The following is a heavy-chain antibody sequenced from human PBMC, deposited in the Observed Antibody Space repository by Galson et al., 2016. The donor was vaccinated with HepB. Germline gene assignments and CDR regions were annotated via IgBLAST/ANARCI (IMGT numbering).Heavy chain of an antibody. D-gene: IGHD2/OR15-2a*01. V-gene: IGHV4-39*01. J-gene: IGHJ4*02. CDR2: IHQSGST. Sequence: SETLSLTCTVSGDSISRINSFWGWIRQPPGKGLEWIGSIHQSGSTYQNPSLKSRVTISADTSRNQFSLKLGSVTAADTAVYYCASHYNFYERDSWGQGTLVTVSS. CDR3: ASHYNFYERDS. CDR1: GDSISRINSF.